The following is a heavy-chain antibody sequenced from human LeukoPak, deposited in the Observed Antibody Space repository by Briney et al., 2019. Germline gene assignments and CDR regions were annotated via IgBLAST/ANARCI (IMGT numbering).Heavy chain of an antibody. CDR2: ITNDGSST. Sequence: QPGGSLRLSCAASGLTFSSHWMHWVRQAPGKGLVWVSRITNDGSSTTYADSVKGRFTISRDNAKNMLYLQVNSLRAEDTAVYYCAREHIAVAGYYYYGMDVWGQGTTVTVSS. J-gene: IGHJ6*02. D-gene: IGHD6-19*01. CDR3: AREHIAVAGYYYYGMDV. V-gene: IGHV3-74*01. CDR1: GLTFSSHW.